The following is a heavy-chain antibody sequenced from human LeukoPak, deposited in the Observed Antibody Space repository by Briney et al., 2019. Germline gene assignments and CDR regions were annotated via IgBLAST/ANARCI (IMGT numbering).Heavy chain of an antibody. D-gene: IGHD5-12*01. CDR3: ARTSRGVATIKYPLGY. CDR2: INPNSGGT. V-gene: IGHV1-2*02. CDR1: GYTFTGYY. Sequence: ASVKVSCKASGYTFTGYYMHWVRQAPGQGLEWMGWINPNSGGTNYAQKFQGRVTMTRDTSISTAYMELSRLRSDDTAVYYCARTSRGVATIKYPLGYWGQGTLVTVSS. J-gene: IGHJ4*02.